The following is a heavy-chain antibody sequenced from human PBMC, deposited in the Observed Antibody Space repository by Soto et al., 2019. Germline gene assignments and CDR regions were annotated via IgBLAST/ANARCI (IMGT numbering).Heavy chain of an antibody. V-gene: IGHV1-2*04. CDR2: INPNSGDT. CDR3: ARGHYYDSSGYYF. Sequence: QVQLVQSGAEVKKPGASVKVSCKASGYTFTGYYMHWVRQAPGQGLEWMGWINPNSGDTNYAQKFQGWVTMTRDTSISTAYMELSRLRSDDTAVYYCARGHYYDSSGYYFWGQGTLVTVSS. D-gene: IGHD3-22*01. J-gene: IGHJ4*02. CDR1: GYTFTGYY.